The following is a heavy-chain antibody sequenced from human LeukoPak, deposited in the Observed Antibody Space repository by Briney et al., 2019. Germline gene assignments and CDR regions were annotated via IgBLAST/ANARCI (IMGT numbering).Heavy chain of an antibody. CDR2: IIPILRTP. CDR3: ARGCSDDFWSGYSSYFDH. J-gene: IGHJ4*02. CDR1: GDTFSNCG. V-gene: IGHV1-69*13. Sequence: SVKVSCKASGDTFSNCGISWVRQAPGQGLEWMGGIIPILRTPNYPQKFQGRVTLTPVESTGTAYMELSSLRSDDTAIYCCARGCSDDFWSGYSSYFDHWGQGTLVTVSS. D-gene: IGHD3-3*01.